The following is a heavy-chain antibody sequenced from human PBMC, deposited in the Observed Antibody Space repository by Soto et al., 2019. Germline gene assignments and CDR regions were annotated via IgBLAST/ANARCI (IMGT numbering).Heavy chain of an antibody. CDR3: AKADYGGNSDYYYYGMDV. V-gene: IGHV3-23*01. CDR1: GFTFRSYA. J-gene: IGHJ6*02. Sequence: EVQLLESGGGLVQPGGSLRLSCAASGFTFRSYAMSWVRQAPWKGLEWVSAISGSGGSTYYADSVKGRFTISRDNSKNTLYLQMNSLRAEDTAVYYCAKADYGGNSDYYYYGMDVWGQGTTVTVSS. CDR2: ISGSGGST. D-gene: IGHD4-17*01.